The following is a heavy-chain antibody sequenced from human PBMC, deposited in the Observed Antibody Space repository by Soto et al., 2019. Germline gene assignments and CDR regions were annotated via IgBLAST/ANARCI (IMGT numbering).Heavy chain of an antibody. V-gene: IGHV3-9*01. D-gene: IGHD6-19*01. CDR3: AKASGDQTNSGWDY. CDR2: ISWNRGTI. J-gene: IGHJ4*02. Sequence: EVQLVESGGGLVQPGRSLRLSCAASGFTFDDHGMHWVRQAPGKGLEWVSGISWNRGTIAYADSVKGRFTISRDNAKNSLYLQMTSLRPEDSALYYCAKASGDQTNSGWDYWGQGTLVTVSS. CDR1: GFTFDDHG.